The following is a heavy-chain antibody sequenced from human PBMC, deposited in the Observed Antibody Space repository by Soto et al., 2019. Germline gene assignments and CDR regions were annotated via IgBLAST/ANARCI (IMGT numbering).Heavy chain of an antibody. D-gene: IGHD1-26*01. CDR3: AKDQAQWELNFDY. CDR2: ISGSGGST. CDR1: GFTFSSYA. Sequence: AGSLKLASAASGFTFSSYAMSWVRQAPGKGPEWVSVISGSGGSTYYADSVKGRFTISRDNSKNTLYMQMNSLRAEDTAIYYCAKDQAQWELNFDYWGQGTLVTVSS. V-gene: IGHV3-23*01. J-gene: IGHJ4*02.